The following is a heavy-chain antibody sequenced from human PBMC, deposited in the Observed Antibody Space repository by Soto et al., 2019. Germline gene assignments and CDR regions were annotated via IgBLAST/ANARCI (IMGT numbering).Heavy chain of an antibody. CDR2: IWYDGSNK. Sequence: QVQLVESGGGVVQPGRSLRLSCAASGFTFSSYGMHWVRQAPGKGLEWVAVIWYDGSNKYYADSVKGRFTISRDKSKNTLYLQMNSLTAEDTAVYYCARVVCSGGSCYAGGYWGQGTLVTVSS. CDR1: GFTFSSYG. CDR3: ARVVCSGGSCYAGGY. J-gene: IGHJ4*02. D-gene: IGHD2-15*01. V-gene: IGHV3-33*01.